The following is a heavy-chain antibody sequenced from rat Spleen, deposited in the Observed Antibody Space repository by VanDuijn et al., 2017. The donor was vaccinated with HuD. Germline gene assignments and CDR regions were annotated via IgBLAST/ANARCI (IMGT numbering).Heavy chain of an antibody. CDR2: ISSGGHT. CDR1: GFSLTSNG. J-gene: IGHJ4*01. V-gene: IGHV2S12*01. Sequence: QVHLKESGPGLVQPSQTLSLTCTVSGFSLTSNGVTWVRQPPGKGLEWVATISSGGHTYYNSVLKSRLSISRDTSKSQLFLKMNSLQTEDTATYYCARDPGNNPYFMDAWGQGVSVAVSS. D-gene: IGHD1-4*01. CDR3: ARDPGNNPYFMDA.